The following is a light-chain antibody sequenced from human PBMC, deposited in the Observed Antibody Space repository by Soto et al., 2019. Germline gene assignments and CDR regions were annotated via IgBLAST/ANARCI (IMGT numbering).Light chain of an antibody. Sequence: EIVLTQSPDTLSLSPGERATLSCRASQTISSNYFAWDQQRPGQAPRLLISGASSRATGIPDRFSGSGSGTDFTLTINRLDPEDSAQYYCHRYGGVQWTFGQGTKVEIK. J-gene: IGKJ1*01. CDR2: GAS. CDR3: HRYGGVQWT. CDR1: QTISSNY. V-gene: IGKV3-20*01.